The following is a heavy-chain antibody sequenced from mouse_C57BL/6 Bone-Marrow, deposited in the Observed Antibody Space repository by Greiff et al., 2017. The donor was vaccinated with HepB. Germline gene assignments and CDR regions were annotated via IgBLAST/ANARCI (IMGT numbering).Heavy chain of an antibody. CDR1: GFSLTSYG. V-gene: IGHV2-2*01. Sequence: VQLQQSGPGLVQPSQRLSITCTVSGFSLTSYGVHWVRQSPGKGLEWLGVIWSGGSTDYNAAFISRLSISKDNSKSQVFFKMNSLQADDTAIYYCARKPHYYGSGGFAYWGQGTLVTVSA. D-gene: IGHD1-1*01. J-gene: IGHJ3*01. CDR3: ARKPHYYGSGGFAY. CDR2: IWSGGST.